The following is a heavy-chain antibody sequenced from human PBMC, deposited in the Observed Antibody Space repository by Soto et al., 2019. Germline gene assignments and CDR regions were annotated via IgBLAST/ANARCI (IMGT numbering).Heavy chain of an antibody. CDR2: ISGSGGST. CDR1: GFTFSRYA. D-gene: IGHD3-22*01. J-gene: IGHJ4*02. V-gene: IGHV3-23*01. Sequence: GGSLRLSCAASGFTFSRYAMSWVRQAPGKGLEWVSAISGSGGSTYYADSVKGRFTISRDNSKNTLYLQMNSLRAEDTAVYYCAKVSYYYDSSGYIYWGQGTLVTVSS. CDR3: AKVSYYYDSSGYIY.